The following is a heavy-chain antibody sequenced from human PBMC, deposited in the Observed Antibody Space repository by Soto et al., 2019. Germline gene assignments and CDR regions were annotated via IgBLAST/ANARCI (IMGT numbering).Heavy chain of an antibody. V-gene: IGHV1-46*03. J-gene: IGHJ6*02. Sequence: ASVKVSCKAIGYSFTSHYMHWVRQAPGQGLEWMGTIYPGGVNIGYAQKFKGRVTMTKDTSTSTVYMELSSLTSEDTAVYYCAIIAVGDSGMDVWGQGTTVTVSS. CDR3: AIIAVGDSGMDV. CDR1: GYSFTSHY. D-gene: IGHD3-10*01. CDR2: IYPGGVNI.